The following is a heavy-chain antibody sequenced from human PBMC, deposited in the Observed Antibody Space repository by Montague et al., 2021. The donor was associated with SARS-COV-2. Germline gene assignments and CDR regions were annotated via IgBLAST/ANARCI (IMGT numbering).Heavy chain of an antibody. CDR1: GFTFRSYA. Sequence: SLRLSCVASGFTFRSYAMHWVRQAPGKGLEWVAVISYDGSNKYYSDSXKGRFTISRDNSKNTLYPQMNSLRAEDTAVYYCARDNYDYVWGSYRHIYWGQGTLVAVSS. CDR3: ARDNYDYVWGSYRHIY. CDR2: ISYDGSNK. D-gene: IGHD3-16*02. J-gene: IGHJ4*02. V-gene: IGHV3-30*04.